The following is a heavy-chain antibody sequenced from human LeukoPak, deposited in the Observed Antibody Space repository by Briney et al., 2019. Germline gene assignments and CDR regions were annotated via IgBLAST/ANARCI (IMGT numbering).Heavy chain of an antibody. D-gene: IGHD6-13*01. J-gene: IGHJ4*02. CDR3: ARDRIAAAPDY. CDR2: IYYSGST. V-gene: IGHV4-39*02. CDR1: GGSISSSSYY. Sequence: PSETLSLTCTVSGGSISSSSYYWGWIRQPPGKGLEWIGSIYYSGSTYYNPSLKSRVTISVDTSKNQFSLKLSSVTAADTAVYYWARDRIAAAPDYWGQEPLVTVSS.